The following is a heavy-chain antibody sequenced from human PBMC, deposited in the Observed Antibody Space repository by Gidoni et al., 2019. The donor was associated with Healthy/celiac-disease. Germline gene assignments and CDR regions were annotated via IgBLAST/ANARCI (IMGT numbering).Heavy chain of an antibody. Sequence: QVTLRESGPALVKPTQTLTLTCTFSGFSLSTSGMCVSWIRQPPGKALEWLARIDWDDDKYYSTSLKTRRTISKDTSKNQVVLTMTNMDPVDTATYYCARILTVTTAYFDYWGQETLVTVSS. J-gene: IGHJ4*02. V-gene: IGHV2-70*15. CDR1: GFSLSTSGMC. D-gene: IGHD4-17*01. CDR2: IDWDDDK. CDR3: ARILTVTTAYFDY.